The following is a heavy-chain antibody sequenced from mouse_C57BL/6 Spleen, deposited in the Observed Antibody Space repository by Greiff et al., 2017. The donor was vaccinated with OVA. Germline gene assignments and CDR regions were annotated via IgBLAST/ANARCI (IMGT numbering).Heavy chain of an antibody. Sequence: QVQLKQSGAELVKPGASVKISCKASGYAFSSYWMNWVKQRPGKGLEWIGQIYPGDGDTNYNGKFKGKATLTADKSSSTAYMQLSSLTSEDSAVYFCARHYGSSYAMDYWGQGTSVTVSS. CDR2: IYPGDGDT. V-gene: IGHV1-80*01. D-gene: IGHD1-1*01. CDR1: GYAFSSYW. CDR3: ARHYGSSYAMDY. J-gene: IGHJ4*01.